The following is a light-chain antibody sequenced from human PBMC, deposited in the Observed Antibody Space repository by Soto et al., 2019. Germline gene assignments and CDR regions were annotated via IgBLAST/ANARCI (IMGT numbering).Light chain of an antibody. CDR3: QHHNSYSQT. V-gene: IGKV1-5*01. Sequence: DIQMTPSPPTLSASVGDRVTITCRASQSIRHYLAWYQQMPGKAPKLLIYGASTLQSGVPSRFSGSGSGTEFTLTISSLQPDDFGTYFCQHHNSYSQTFGQGTKVDI. CDR2: GAS. CDR1: QSIRHY. J-gene: IGKJ1*01.